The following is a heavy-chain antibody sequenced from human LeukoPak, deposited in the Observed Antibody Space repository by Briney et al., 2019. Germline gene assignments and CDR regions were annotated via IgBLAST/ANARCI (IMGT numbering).Heavy chain of an antibody. CDR2: ISSSSSYI. V-gene: IGHV3-21*01. D-gene: IGHD6-13*01. J-gene: IGHJ6*02. Sequence: GGSLRLSCAASGFTFSSYSMNWVRQAPGKGLEWVSSISSSSSYIYYADSVKGRFTISRDNAKNSLYLQMNSLRAEDTAVYYCARDGFYSSWYRAGYYYYGMDVWGQGTTVTVSS. CDR1: GFTFSSYS. CDR3: ARDGFYSSWYRAGYYYYGMDV.